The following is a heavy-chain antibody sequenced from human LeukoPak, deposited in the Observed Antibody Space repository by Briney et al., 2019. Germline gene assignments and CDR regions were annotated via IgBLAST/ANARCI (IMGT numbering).Heavy chain of an antibody. Sequence: SVKVSCKASGGTFSSYAISWVRQAPGQGLEWMGRIIPIFGIANYAQKFQGRVTITADKSTSTAYMELSSLRSEDTAVYYCASAKYGTPEGAFDIWGQGTMVTVSS. CDR3: ASAKYGTPEGAFDI. CDR2: IIPIFGIA. CDR1: GGTFSSYA. J-gene: IGHJ3*02. D-gene: IGHD2/OR15-2a*01. V-gene: IGHV1-69*04.